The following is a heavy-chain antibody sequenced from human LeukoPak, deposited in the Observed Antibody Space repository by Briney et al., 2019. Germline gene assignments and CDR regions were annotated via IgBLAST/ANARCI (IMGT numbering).Heavy chain of an antibody. D-gene: IGHD3-10*01. Sequence: GGSLRLSCAASGFTFNDYYMSWVRQAPGRGLEWVANIKQDGSEKYSVDSVKGRFTFSRDNAKNSLYLQMNSLRAEDTAVYYCARDNLVRVAPEFDYWGQGTLVTVSS. CDR2: IKQDGSEK. CDR1: GFTFNDYY. V-gene: IGHV3-7*01. J-gene: IGHJ4*02. CDR3: ARDNLVRVAPEFDY.